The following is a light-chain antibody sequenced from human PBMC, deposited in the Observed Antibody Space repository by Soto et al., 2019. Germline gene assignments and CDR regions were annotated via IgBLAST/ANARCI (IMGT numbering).Light chain of an antibody. J-gene: IGKJ1*01. V-gene: IGKV1-17*01. CDR2: AAS. CDR1: QGIGNE. Sequence: DIQMTQSPSSLSASVGDRVTITCRASQGIGNELGWYQQKPGKAPKRLIYAASSLQGGVPSRFSGSGSGTEFTLTISSLQPEDFATYYCLQHKSDPWTFGHGTKVEIK. CDR3: LQHKSDPWT.